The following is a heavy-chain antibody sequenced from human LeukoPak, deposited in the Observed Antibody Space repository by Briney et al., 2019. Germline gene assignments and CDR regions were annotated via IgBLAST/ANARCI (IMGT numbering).Heavy chain of an antibody. CDR1: GITLNKYG. D-gene: IGHD3/OR15-3a*01. Sequence: PGRSLRLSCAVSGITLNKYGMRWVRHAPGKGLEWVAGISYNGGSTTYADSVKGRFTISRDNLKNTLFLQMSSLRADDTAVYFCAKRGGVIRVFLVGFHKEAFYFESWGQGALVTVSS. CDR3: AKRGGVIRVFLVGFHKEAFYFES. J-gene: IGHJ4*02. CDR2: ISYNGGST. V-gene: IGHV3-23*01.